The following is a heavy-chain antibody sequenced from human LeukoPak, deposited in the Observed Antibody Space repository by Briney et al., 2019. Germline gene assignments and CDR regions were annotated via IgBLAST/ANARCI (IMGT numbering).Heavy chain of an antibody. V-gene: IGHV3-33*01. CDR2: IWSDATNA. D-gene: IGHD2-21*01. J-gene: IGHJ4*02. CDR1: GFTFSSYG. CDR3: ARDYSWVLDS. Sequence: GGSLRLSCAACGFTFSSYGMHWVRQAPGKGLEWVAIIWSDATNAYYADSVKGRFTISRDNSKNTVSLQMNSLRAEDTAVYYCARDYSWVLDSWGQGTLVTVSS.